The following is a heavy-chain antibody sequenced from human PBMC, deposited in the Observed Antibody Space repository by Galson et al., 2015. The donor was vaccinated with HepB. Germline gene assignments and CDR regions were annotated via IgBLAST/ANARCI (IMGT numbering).Heavy chain of an antibody. J-gene: IGHJ4*02. CDR1: GYSFANYW. V-gene: IGHV5-51*01. CDR2: IYPGDSET. Sequence: QSGAEVKEPGESLKISCKGSGYSFANYWIAWVRQMPGKGLEWMGIIYPGDSETRYSPSFQGQVTISADKSIRTAYLQWSSLRASDTAMYYCARLCYGGDSYSDYWGQGTLVTVSS. CDR3: ARLCYGGDSYSDY. D-gene: IGHD2-21*01.